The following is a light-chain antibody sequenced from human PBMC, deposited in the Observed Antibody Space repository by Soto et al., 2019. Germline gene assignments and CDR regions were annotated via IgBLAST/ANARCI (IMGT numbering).Light chain of an antibody. CDR1: QDIRSR. CDR3: QQANILPPV. V-gene: IGKV1-12*01. Sequence: IEMTQSPSSVSASVGDRVTITCRASQDIRSRLAWYQHKPGKAPNLLTYSATTLQSGVPYRFSGSGSGTYFTLTISSLQPEDFATYYCQQANILPPVFGGGTRVEI. J-gene: IGKJ4*01. CDR2: SAT.